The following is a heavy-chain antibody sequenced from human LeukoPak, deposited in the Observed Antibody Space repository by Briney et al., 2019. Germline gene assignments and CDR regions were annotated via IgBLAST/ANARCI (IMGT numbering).Heavy chain of an antibody. J-gene: IGHJ4*02. CDR2: IKQDGSEK. CDR3: ARDWRYSSSSEALY. CDR1: GFTFSSYW. Sequence: PGGSLRLSCAASGFTFSSYWMSWVRQAPGKGLEWVANIKQDGSEKYYVDSVKGRFTISRDNAKNSLYLQMNSLRAEDTAVYYCARDWRYSSSSEALYWGQGTLVTVSS. V-gene: IGHV3-7*01. D-gene: IGHD6-6*01.